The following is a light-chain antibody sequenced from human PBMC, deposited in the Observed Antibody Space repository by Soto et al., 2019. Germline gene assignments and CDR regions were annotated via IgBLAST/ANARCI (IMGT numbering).Light chain of an antibody. Sequence: EIVMTQSPATLSVSPGERVTLSCRASQSVSNNLVWYQQKPGQAPRLLMYGASSRATGIPDRFSGSGSGTDFTLTISRLEPEDFAVYYCQQYGSSGTFGQGTKVDIK. J-gene: IGKJ1*01. CDR2: GAS. V-gene: IGKV3-20*01. CDR1: QSVSNN. CDR3: QQYGSSGT.